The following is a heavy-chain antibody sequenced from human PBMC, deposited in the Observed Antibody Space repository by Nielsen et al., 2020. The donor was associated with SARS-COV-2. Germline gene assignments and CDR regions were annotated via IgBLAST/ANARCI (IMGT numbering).Heavy chain of an antibody. CDR3: ARGDNTVTTYYFDY. CDR1: GGSISSGDYY. D-gene: IGHD4-11*01. Sequence: SETLSLTCTVSGGSISSGDYYWSWIRQPPGKGLEWIGYIYYSGSTYYNPSLKSRVTISVDTSKNQFSLKLSSVTAADTAVYYCARGDNTVTTYYFDYWGQGTLVTVSS. J-gene: IGHJ4*02. V-gene: IGHV4-30-4*01. CDR2: IYYSGST.